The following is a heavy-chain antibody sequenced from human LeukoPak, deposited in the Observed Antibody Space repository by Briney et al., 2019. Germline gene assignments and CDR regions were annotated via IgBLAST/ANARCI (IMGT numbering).Heavy chain of an antibody. CDR3: ASLTAGYCSSTSCYPSDAFDI. D-gene: IGHD2-2*01. V-gene: IGHV3-30-3*01. CDR1: GFTFSSYA. J-gene: IGHJ3*02. Sequence: PGGSLRLSCAASGFTFSSYAMHWVRQAPGKGLEWVAVISYDGSNKYYADSVKGRFTISRDNSKNTLYLQMNSLRAEDTAVYYCASLTAGYCSSTSCYPSDAFDIWGQGTMVTVSS. CDR2: ISYDGSNK.